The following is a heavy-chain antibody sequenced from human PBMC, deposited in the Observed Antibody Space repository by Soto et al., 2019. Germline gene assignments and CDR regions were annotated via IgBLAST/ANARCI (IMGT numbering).Heavy chain of an antibody. D-gene: IGHD3-22*01. CDR1: GFTFSSYA. V-gene: IGHV3-23*01. Sequence: PGGSLRLSCAASGFTFSSYAMSWVRQAPGKGLEWVSAISGSGGSTYYAGSVKGRFTTSRDNSKNTLYLQMNSLRAEDTAVYYCAKDKSLPRITMIVVVITTYFDYWGQGTLVTVSS. CDR3: AKDKSLPRITMIVVVITTYFDY. J-gene: IGHJ4*02. CDR2: ISGSGGST.